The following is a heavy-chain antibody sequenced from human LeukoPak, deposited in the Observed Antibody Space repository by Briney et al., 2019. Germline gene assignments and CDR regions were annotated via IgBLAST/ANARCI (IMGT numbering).Heavy chain of an antibody. J-gene: IGHJ3*02. CDR1: GVSISSGGYY. CDR2: IYYSGST. Sequence: SETLSLTCTVSGVSISSGGYYWSWIRQHPGKGLEWIGYIYYSGSTYYNPSLKSRVTISVDTFKNQFSLKLSSVTAADTAVYYCARDMGGDYDIQDAFDIWGQGTMVTVSS. V-gene: IGHV4-31*03. CDR3: ARDMGGDYDIQDAFDI. D-gene: IGHD4-17*01.